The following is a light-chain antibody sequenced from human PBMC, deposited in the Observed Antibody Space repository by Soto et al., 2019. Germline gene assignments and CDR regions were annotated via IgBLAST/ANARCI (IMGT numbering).Light chain of an antibody. Sequence: EIVLTQSPGTLSLSPGERATLSCRASQSVSSSYLAWYQQKPGQAPRLLIYGASSGATGIPDRFSGSGSGTDFTLTISRLEPEDCAVYYCQQYGSSPRTCGQGTKVEIK. CDR2: GAS. CDR3: QQYGSSPRT. V-gene: IGKV3-20*01. J-gene: IGKJ1*01. CDR1: QSVSSSY.